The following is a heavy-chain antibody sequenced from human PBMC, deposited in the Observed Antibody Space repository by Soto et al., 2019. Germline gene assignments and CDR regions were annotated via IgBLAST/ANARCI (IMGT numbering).Heavy chain of an antibody. CDR3: GRDWNSFDF. V-gene: IGHV3-48*01. Sequence: GGSLILSCAASGFTLSSHSMNWVRQGPGKGLEWISYISTLSSTIYYADSVKGRFTISRDNAKNSLYLQINSLRAEDLAVYYCGRDWNSFDFWGQGTMVTVSS. CDR2: ISTLSSTI. CDR1: GFTLSSHS. J-gene: IGHJ3*01. D-gene: IGHD1-1*01.